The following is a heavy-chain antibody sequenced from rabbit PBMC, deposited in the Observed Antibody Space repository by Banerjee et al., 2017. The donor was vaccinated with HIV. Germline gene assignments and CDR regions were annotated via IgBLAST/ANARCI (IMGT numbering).Heavy chain of an antibody. CDR2: IYTGTSGST. J-gene: IGHJ4*01. V-gene: IGHV1S40*01. Sequence: QSLEESGGDLVKPGASLTLTCTASAFSFSNKYVMCWVRQAPGKGLEWIACIYTGTSGSTWYANWAKGRFTISKTSSTTVTLQMTSLTAADTATYFCGRDRDGDAGYGSLALWGPGTLVTVS. D-gene: IGHD6-1*01. CDR3: GRDRDGDAGYGSLAL. CDR1: AFSFSNKYV.